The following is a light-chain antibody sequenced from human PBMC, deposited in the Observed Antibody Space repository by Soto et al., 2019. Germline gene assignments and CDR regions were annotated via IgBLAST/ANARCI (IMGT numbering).Light chain of an antibody. CDR3: CSYAGSSTLV. V-gene: IGLV2-23*02. CDR1: SSDVGSYNL. CDR2: EVS. J-gene: IGLJ3*02. Sequence: QSALTQPASVSGSPGQSITISCTGTSSDVGSYNLVSWYQQHPGNAPKLLIYEVSKRPSGVSNRFSGSKSGNTASLTISGLQAEDEADYHCCSYAGSSTLVFGGGTKLTVL.